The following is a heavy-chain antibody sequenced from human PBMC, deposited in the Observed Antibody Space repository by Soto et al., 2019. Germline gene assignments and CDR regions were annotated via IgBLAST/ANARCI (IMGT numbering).Heavy chain of an antibody. J-gene: IGHJ6*02. CDR3: AKDQAPYYCSVRSCVASNYYGMDV. CDR2: ISYDGSNK. D-gene: IGHD2-15*01. CDR1: GFTFSSYG. V-gene: IGHV3-30*18. Sequence: QVQLVESGGGVVQPGRSLRLSCAASGFTFSSYGMHWVRQAPGKGLEWVAVISYDGSNKYYADSVKGQFTIARDNSKNTLDLQMNSLRAEDTAGYYCAKDQAPYYCSVRSCVASNYYGMDVWGQGTTVTVSS.